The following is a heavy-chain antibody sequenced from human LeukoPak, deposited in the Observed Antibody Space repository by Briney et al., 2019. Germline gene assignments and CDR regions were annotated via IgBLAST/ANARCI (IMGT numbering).Heavy chain of an antibody. J-gene: IGHJ3*02. Sequence: SQTLSLTCDISGDSFSSNSAAWNWNRQSPSRDLEWLGRTYYRSKWFNDYAVSVKSRITINPETSKNQFSLQLNSVTPEDTAVYYCARDLLDSFDIWGQGTMVTVSS. CDR1: GDSFSSNSAA. CDR2: TYYRSKWFN. V-gene: IGHV6-1*01. CDR3: ARDLLDSFDI.